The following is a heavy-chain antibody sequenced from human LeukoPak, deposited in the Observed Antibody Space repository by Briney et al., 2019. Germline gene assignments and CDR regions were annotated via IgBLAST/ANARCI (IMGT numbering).Heavy chain of an antibody. D-gene: IGHD3-22*01. Sequence: SVKVSCKASGGTFSSYAISWVRQAPGQGLEWMGGIIPIFGTANYAQKFQGRVTITADESTSTAYMELSSLRSEDTAVYYCARGYYDSSAYYSADYWGQGTLVTVSS. CDR3: ARGYYDSSAYYSADY. CDR1: GGTFSSYA. V-gene: IGHV1-69*01. J-gene: IGHJ4*02. CDR2: IIPIFGTA.